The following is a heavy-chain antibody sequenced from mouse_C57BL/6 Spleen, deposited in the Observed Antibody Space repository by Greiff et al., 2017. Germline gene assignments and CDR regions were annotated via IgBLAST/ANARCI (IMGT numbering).Heavy chain of an antibody. V-gene: IGHV5-4*01. CDR2: ISDGGSYT. CDR3: ASTSDYYAMDY. Sequence: EVQLVESGGGLVKPGGSLKLSCAASGFTFSSYAMSWVRQTPEKRLEWVATISDGGSYTYYPDNVKGRFTISRDNAKNNLYLQMSHLKSEDTAMYYCASTSDYYAMDYWGQGTSVTVSS. D-gene: IGHD2-1*01. CDR1: GFTFSSYA. J-gene: IGHJ4*01.